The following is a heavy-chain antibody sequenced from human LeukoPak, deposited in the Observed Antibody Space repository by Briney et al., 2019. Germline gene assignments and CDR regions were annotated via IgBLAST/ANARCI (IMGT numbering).Heavy chain of an antibody. CDR2: ISGSGGST. J-gene: IGHJ6*03. D-gene: IGHD6-19*01. CDR1: GFTFSSYN. V-gene: IGHV3-23*01. CDR3: AKGGSGWNSHYYVDV. Sequence: GGSLRLSCAASGFTFSSYNMNWVRQAPGKGLEWVSGISGSGGSTYYADSVKGRFTISRDNSKNTLYLQMNSLRAEDTAVYYCAKGGSGWNSHYYVDVWGKGTTVTVSS.